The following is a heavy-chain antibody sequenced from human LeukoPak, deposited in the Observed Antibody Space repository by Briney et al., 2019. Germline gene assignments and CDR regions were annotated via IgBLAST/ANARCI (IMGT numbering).Heavy chain of an antibody. D-gene: IGHD3-10*01. V-gene: IGHV3-23*01. J-gene: IGHJ4*02. Sequence: GGSLRLSCAASGFTFSSYSMNWVRQAPGKGLEWVSAISGSGGSTYYADSVKGRFTISRDNSKNTLYLQMNSLRAEDTAVYYCARGGAPPRNYYGSGSYYCDYWGQGTLVTVSS. CDR1: GFTFSSYS. CDR3: ARGGAPPRNYYGSGSYYCDY. CDR2: ISGSGGST.